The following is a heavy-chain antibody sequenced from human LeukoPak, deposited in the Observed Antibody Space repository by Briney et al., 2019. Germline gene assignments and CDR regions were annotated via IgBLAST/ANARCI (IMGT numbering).Heavy chain of an antibody. CDR3: ARADGFWSGYYTEYNWFDP. V-gene: IGHV4-59*01. J-gene: IGHJ5*02. D-gene: IGHD3-3*01. CDR1: GGSISSYY. Sequence: SETLSLTCTVSGGSISSYYWSWIRQPPGKGLEWIGYIYYSGSTNYNPSLKSRVTISVDTSKNQFSLKLSSVTAADTAVYYCARADGFWSGYYTEYNWFDPWGQGTLVTVSS. CDR2: IYYSGST.